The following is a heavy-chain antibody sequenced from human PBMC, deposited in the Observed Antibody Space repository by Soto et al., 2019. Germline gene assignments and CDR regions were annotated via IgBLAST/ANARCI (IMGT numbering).Heavy chain of an antibody. V-gene: IGHV4-31*03. CDR3: ARSHPRVGIAAAGTEILGYFDY. Sequence: TLSLTCSVSGGSISSSGYYWGWIRQPPGKGREWIGYIYYSGSTYYNPSLKSRVTISVDTSKNQFSLKLSSVTAADTAVYYCARSHPRVGIAAAGTEILGYFDYWRQGTLVTVSS. CDR2: IYYSGST. CDR1: GGSISSSGYY. J-gene: IGHJ4*02. D-gene: IGHD6-13*01.